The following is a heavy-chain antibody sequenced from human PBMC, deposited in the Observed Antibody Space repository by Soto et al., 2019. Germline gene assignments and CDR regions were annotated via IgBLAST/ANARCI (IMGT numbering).Heavy chain of an antibody. V-gene: IGHV4-59*01. Sequence: SETLSLTCTVSGGSISSYYWSWIRQPPGKGLEWIGYIYYSGSTNYNPSLKSRVTISVETSKNQFSLKLSSVTAADTAVDYCARGIKWQLVPGEYYYYMDVWGKGTTVTVSS. CDR1: GGSISSYY. CDR2: IYYSGST. CDR3: ARGIKWQLVPGEYYYYMDV. D-gene: IGHD6-13*01. J-gene: IGHJ6*03.